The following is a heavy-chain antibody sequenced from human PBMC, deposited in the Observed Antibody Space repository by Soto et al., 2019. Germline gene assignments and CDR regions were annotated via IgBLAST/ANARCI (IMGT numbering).Heavy chain of an antibody. CDR1: GGTFSSYA. V-gene: IGHV1-69*13. D-gene: IGHD4-17*01. J-gene: IGHJ3*02. CDR3: ARSGVAVTTSAFDI. Sequence: SVKVSCKASGGTFSSYAISWVRQAPGQGLEWMGGIIPIFGTANYAQKFQGRVTITADESTSTAYMELSSLRSEDTAVYYCARSGVAVTTSAFDIWGQGTMVTVSS. CDR2: IIPIFGTA.